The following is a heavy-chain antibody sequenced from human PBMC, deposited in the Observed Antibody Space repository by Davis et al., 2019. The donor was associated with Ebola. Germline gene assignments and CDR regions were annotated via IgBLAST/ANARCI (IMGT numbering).Heavy chain of an antibody. Sequence: AASVKVSCKASGYTFTSNAINWVRQAPGQGLEWMGWINPHNGNTNYAQNVQGRVIMTSDTATTTAYMEVGSLRSDDTAVYYCARAQFPTTSDHWGQGTLVTVSS. CDR3: ARAQFPTTSDH. J-gene: IGHJ4*02. V-gene: IGHV1-18*01. CDR1: GYTFTSNA. CDR2: INPHNGNT. D-gene: IGHD1-1*01.